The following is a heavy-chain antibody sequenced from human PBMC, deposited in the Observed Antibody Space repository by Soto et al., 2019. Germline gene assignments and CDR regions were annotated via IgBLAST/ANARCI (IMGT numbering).Heavy chain of an antibody. J-gene: IGHJ3*02. Sequence: EVQLVESGGTLVQPRRSLTLSCTTSGFTFGNYPMAWIRQAPGKGLEWVSYIRTEAYAKTTEHVAPVKSRFGLSRDDSTSIAYLQMNSLKTEDTAVYYCTRAIRLSGDAFDIWGQGTLVTVSS. CDR3: TRAIRLSGDAFDI. D-gene: IGHD1-26*01. CDR1: GFTFGNYP. CDR2: IRTEAYAKTT. V-gene: IGHV3-49*03.